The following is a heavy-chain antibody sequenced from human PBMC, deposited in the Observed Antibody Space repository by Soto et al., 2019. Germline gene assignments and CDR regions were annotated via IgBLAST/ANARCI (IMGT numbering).Heavy chain of an antibody. CDR3: SIDGEERAVAYFAY. CDR1: GGTFSSYA. V-gene: IGHV1-69*13. CDR2: IIPIFGTA. D-gene: IGHD6-19*01. J-gene: IGHJ4*02. Sequence: GASVKVSCKASGGTFSSYAISWVRQAPGQGLEWMGGIIPIFGTANYAQKFQGRVTINADESTSTAYMELSSLRSEDTAVYYCSIDGEERAVAYFAYWAQGTLVTVSS.